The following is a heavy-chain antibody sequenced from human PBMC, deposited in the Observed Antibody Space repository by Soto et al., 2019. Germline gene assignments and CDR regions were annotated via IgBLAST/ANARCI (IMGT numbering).Heavy chain of an antibody. CDR3: ARDRELGYCSGGSCYPNDWFDP. D-gene: IGHD2-15*01. CDR1: GGSISSGGYY. J-gene: IGHJ5*02. Sequence: SETLSLTCTVSGGSISSGGYYWSWIRQHPGKGLEWIGYIYYSGSTYYNPSLKSRVTISVDTSKNQFSLKLSSVTAADTAVYYCARDRELGYCSGGSCYPNDWFDPWGQGTLVTVSS. CDR2: IYYSGST. V-gene: IGHV4-31*03.